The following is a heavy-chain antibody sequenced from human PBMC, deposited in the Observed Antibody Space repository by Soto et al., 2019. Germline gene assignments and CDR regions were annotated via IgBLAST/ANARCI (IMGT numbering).Heavy chain of an antibody. D-gene: IGHD3-3*01. CDR2: ISSSSSYI. CDR3: ARGRNYDAWGDSYYFDY. CDR1: GFTFSSYS. V-gene: IGHV3-21*01. Sequence: GGSLRLSCAASGFTFSSYSMNWVRQAPGKGLEWVSSISSSSSYIYYADSVKGRFTISRDNAKNSLYLQMNSLRAEDTAVYYCARGRNYDAWGDSYYFDYWGQGTLVTVSS. J-gene: IGHJ4*02.